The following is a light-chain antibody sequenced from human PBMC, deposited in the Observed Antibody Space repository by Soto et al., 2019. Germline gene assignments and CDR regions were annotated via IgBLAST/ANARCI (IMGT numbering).Light chain of an antibody. CDR3: ASWDGDLRAVL. Sequence: QSVLTQPPSASGTPGQRVTISCSGADSNIGDNPVYWYQQLPGTAPKLVIHTNDQRPSGVPDRFSGSKSGTSATLAISGLRSEDEADYYCASWDGDLRAVLFGGGTKLTVL. CDR1: DSNIGDNP. CDR2: TND. J-gene: IGLJ2*01. V-gene: IGLV1-47*01.